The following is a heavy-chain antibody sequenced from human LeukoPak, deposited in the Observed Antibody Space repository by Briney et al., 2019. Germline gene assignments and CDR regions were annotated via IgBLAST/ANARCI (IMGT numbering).Heavy chain of an antibody. CDR3: ENPRGYCSGGSCSIIGLDY. D-gene: IGHD2-15*01. CDR2: LSDGGGTA. CDR1: GFTFSSYA. V-gene: IGHV3-23*01. J-gene: IGHJ4*02. Sequence: GVSVRLSCAASGFTFSSYAMIWVPQAPGKALVGGIGLSDGGGTADYTDSVRVRFTVSGYIWKDTLYLQMNRLRTEDTAVYFCENPRGYCSGGSCSIIGLDYWGQGTLVTVSS.